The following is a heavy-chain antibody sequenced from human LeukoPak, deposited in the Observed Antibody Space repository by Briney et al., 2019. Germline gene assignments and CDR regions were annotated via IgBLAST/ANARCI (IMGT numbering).Heavy chain of an antibody. V-gene: IGHV4-34*01. CDR1: GGSFGGYY. Sequence: KPSETLSLTCAVYGGSFGGYYWSWIRQPPGKGLEWIGEINHSGSTNYNPSLKSRVTISVDTSKNQFSLKLSSVTAADTAVYYCARGTSFSDYGDYVGQGPLFDYWGQGTLVTVSS. CDR3: ARGTSFSDYGDYVGQGPLFDY. CDR2: INHSGST. J-gene: IGHJ4*02. D-gene: IGHD4-17*01.